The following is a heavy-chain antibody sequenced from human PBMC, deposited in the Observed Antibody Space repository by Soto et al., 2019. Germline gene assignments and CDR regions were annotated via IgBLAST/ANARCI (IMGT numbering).Heavy chain of an antibody. D-gene: IGHD2-2*01. CDR2: ISSNGGST. CDR1: GFTFSSYA. V-gene: IGHV3-64*01. J-gene: IGHJ5*02. CDR3: ARVNRHCIGTSCYAGWFDP. Sequence: PGGSLRLSCAASGFTFSSYAMHWVRQAPGKGLEYVSAISSNGGSTYYANSVKGRFTISRDNSKNTLYLQMGSLRAEDMAVYYCARVNRHCIGTSCYAGWFDPWGQGTLVTVSS.